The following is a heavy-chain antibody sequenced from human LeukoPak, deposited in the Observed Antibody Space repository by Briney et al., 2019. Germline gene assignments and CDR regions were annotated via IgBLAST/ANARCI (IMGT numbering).Heavy chain of an antibody. J-gene: IGHJ6*02. CDR2: INSDGSST. Sequence: PGGSLRLSCAASGFTFSSYWMHWVRQAPGKGLVWVSRINSDGSSTSYADSVKGRFTISRDNAKNTLYLQMNSLRAEDTAVYYCAREGKLLHGMDVWGQGTTVTVSS. D-gene: IGHD2-15*01. V-gene: IGHV3-74*01. CDR1: GFTFSSYW. CDR3: AREGKLLHGMDV.